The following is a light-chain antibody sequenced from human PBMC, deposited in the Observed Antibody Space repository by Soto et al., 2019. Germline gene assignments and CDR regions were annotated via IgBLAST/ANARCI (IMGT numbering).Light chain of an antibody. J-gene: IGLJ1*01. CDR1: SSDVGGYRY. V-gene: IGLV2-14*01. CDR3: FSYTSPDIPYV. CDR2: EVS. Sequence: QSALTQPGSVSGSPGQSITISCTGTSSDVGGYRYVSWFQQHPGKAPKLIIYEVSNRPSGVSSRFSGSKSDNTASLTISGLQSDDEADYYCFSYTSPDIPYVFGTGTKLTVL.